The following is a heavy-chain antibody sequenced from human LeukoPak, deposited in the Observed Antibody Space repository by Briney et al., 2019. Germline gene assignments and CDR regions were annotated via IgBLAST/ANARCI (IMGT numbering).Heavy chain of an antibody. CDR1: GFTFSASA. J-gene: IGHJ4*02. V-gene: IGHV3-23*01. Sequence: PGGSLRLSCAASGFTFSASAMTWVRQAPGKGLEWVSTITGSGDRTYYGDSVKGPFSISRDNSKNTLYLQMNSLRAEDTAVYYCAKRYFDWLSAFDHWGQGALVTVSS. CDR3: AKRYFDWLSAFDH. CDR2: ITGSGDRT. D-gene: IGHD3-9*01.